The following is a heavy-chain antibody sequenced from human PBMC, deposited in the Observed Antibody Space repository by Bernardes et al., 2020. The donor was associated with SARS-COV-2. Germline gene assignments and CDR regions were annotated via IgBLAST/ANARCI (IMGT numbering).Heavy chain of an antibody. V-gene: IGHV2-5*01. CDR2: IYWYDDK. D-gene: IGHD3-22*01. J-gene: IGHJ3*02. Sequence: SGPTLVKPTQTLTLTCTISGFSLSTTGVGVGWIRQPPGKALEWLALIYWYDDKRYSPSLKSRVTITKDTSKNQVVLTMTNMDPVDTATYYCAHHSRYYYESEGYYSPDAIDIWGQGTMGAVSS. CDR3: AHHSRYYYESEGYYSPDAIDI. CDR1: GFSLSTTGVG.